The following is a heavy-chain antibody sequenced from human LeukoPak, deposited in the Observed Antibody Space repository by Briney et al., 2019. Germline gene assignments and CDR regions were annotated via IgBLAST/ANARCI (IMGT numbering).Heavy chain of an antibody. D-gene: IGHD2-8*02. J-gene: IGHJ4*02. CDR1: GGTFSSYA. V-gene: IGHV1-69*01. Sequence: ASVKVSCKASGGTFSSYAISWVRQAPGQGLEWMGGIIPIFGTANYAQKFQGRVTITADESTSTAYMELSSLRSEDTAVHYCARSLTGGVFFDYWGQGTLVTVSS. CDR2: IIPIFGTA. CDR3: ARSLTGGVFFDY.